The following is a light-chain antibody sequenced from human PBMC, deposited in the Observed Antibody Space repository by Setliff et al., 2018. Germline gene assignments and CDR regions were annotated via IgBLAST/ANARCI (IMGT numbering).Light chain of an antibody. CDR1: SSDVGGYNY. Sequence: QSVLTQPRSVSGSPGQSVTISCTGTSSDVGGYNYVSWYQQHPGKAPKLMIYDVSKRPSGVPDRFSGSKSGNTASLTISGLQAEDEADYYCCSYAGSYTDGFGTGTKGTVL. J-gene: IGLJ1*01. CDR3: CSYAGSYTDG. CDR2: DVS. V-gene: IGLV2-11*01.